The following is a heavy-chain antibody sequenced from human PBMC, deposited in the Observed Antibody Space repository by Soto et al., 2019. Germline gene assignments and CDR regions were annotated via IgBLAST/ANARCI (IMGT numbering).Heavy chain of an antibody. CDR3: ARDSGSYLKISTLGY. J-gene: IGHJ4*02. Sequence: GGSLRLSCAASGFTFSSYGMHWVRQAPGKGLEWLAVIWYDGSNKYYADSVKGRFTISRDNSKNTLYLQMNSLRAEDTAVYYCARDSGSYLKISTLGYWGQGTLVTVSS. V-gene: IGHV3-33*01. CDR1: GFTFSSYG. D-gene: IGHD1-26*01. CDR2: IWYDGSNK.